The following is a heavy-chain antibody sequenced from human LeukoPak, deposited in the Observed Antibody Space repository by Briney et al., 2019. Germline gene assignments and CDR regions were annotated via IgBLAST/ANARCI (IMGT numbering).Heavy chain of an antibody. V-gene: IGHV1-2*06. CDR1: GYTFTGYY. D-gene: IGHD4-23*01. CDR3: AREGSDYGGNGDAFDI. Sequence: ASVKVSCKASGYTFTGYYMHWVRQAPGQGLEWMGRINPNSGGTNYAQKFQGRVTMTRDTSISTAYMELSRLRSDDTAVYYCAREGSDYGGNGDAFDIWGQGTMVTVSS. J-gene: IGHJ3*02. CDR2: INPNSGGT.